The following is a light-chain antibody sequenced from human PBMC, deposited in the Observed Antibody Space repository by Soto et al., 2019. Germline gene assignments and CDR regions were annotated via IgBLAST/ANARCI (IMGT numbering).Light chain of an antibody. CDR3: CSYAGMSVL. J-gene: IGLJ2*01. CDR1: SSDIGAYHY. CDR2: EVT. Sequence: QSALTQPPSASGSPGQSVTISCTGTSSDIGAYHYVSWHQQHPGKAPKVLIYEVTKRPSGVPDRFSGSKSGTTASLTVPGLQDEDEADYHSCSYAGMSVLFGGGTKLTVL. V-gene: IGLV2-8*01.